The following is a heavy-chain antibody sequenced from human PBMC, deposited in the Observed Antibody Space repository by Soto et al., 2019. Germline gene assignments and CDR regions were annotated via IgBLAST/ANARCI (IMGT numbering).Heavy chain of an antibody. Sequence: GGSLRLSCAASGFTFIDYYMSWIRKAPGKGLEWVSYISSSGSTIYYADSVKGRFTISRDNAKNSLYLQMNSLRAEDTAVYYCAKDFGYNYGYDAFDIWGQGTMVTVSS. J-gene: IGHJ3*02. CDR1: GFTFIDYY. V-gene: IGHV3-11*01. CDR3: AKDFGYNYGYDAFDI. D-gene: IGHD5-18*01. CDR2: ISSSGSTI.